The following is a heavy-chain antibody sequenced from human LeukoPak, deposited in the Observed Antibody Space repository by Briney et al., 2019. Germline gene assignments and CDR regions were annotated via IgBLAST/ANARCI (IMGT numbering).Heavy chain of an antibody. D-gene: IGHD4-23*01. J-gene: IGHJ4*02. CDR2: ISAYNGNT. Sequence: ASVKVSCKASGYTFTSYYIHWVRQAPGQGLEWMGWISAYNGNTNYAQKLQGRVTMTTDTSTSTAYMELRSLRSDDTAVYYCASGPFPGVTDYWGQGTLVTVSS. CDR1: GYTFTSYY. CDR3: ASGPFPGVTDY. V-gene: IGHV1-18*04.